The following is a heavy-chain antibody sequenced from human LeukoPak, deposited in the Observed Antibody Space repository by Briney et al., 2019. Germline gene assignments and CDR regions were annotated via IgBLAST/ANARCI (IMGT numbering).Heavy chain of an antibody. V-gene: IGHV3-9*01. CDR2: ISWNSGGI. D-gene: IGHD2-2*02. J-gene: IGHJ5*02. CDR3: AKSQEYQLLYGWFDP. Sequence: GGSLRLSCAASGFTFDDYAMHWVRQAPGKGLEWVSGISWNSGGIGYADSVKGRFTISRDNAKNSLYLQMNSLRAEDTALYYCAKSQEYQLLYGWFDPWGQGTLVTVSS. CDR1: GFTFDDYA.